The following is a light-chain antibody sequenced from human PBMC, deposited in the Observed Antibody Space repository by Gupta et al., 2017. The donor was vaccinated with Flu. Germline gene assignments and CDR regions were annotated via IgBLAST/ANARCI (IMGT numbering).Light chain of an antibody. CDR3: QQWDCPLT. CDR1: QNVSSYY. J-gene: IGKJ4*01. Sequence: PATLSLSPGERATLSCRASQNVSSYYVSYYQQTPHAAPMLLYYESSSRASVIPSLISSRSCGTFFIPTISILAPEYVAFYCCQQWDCPLTFGGGTKVEIK. CDR2: ESS. V-gene: IGKV3D-20*01.